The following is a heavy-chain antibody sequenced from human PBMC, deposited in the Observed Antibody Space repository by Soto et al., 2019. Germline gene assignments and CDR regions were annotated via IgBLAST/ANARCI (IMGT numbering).Heavy chain of an antibody. D-gene: IGHD5-18*01. CDR2: IYDSGST. V-gene: IGHV4-59*11. J-gene: IGHJ4*02. Sequence: ETLSLTCSVSGDSLNNHYWTWIRQSPVNGLEWIGNIYDSGSTNYSPALKSRVSMSVDTSKNLFSLKMNSVTAADTAVYYCARSSMVTVDYFDLWGQGTVVTVSS. CDR1: GDSLNNHY. CDR3: ARSSMVTVDYFDL.